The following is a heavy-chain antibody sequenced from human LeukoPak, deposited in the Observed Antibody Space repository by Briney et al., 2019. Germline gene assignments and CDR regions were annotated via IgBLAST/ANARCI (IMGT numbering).Heavy chain of an antibody. V-gene: IGHV3-23*01. J-gene: IGHJ3*02. D-gene: IGHD3-10*01. CDR2: ISGGSIST. Sequence: GGSLRLSCAASGFAFSNYGMSWVRQAPGKGGEWVSAISGGSISTYYADSVEGRFTISRDNSKNTLYLQMNSLRAEDAAVYYCAKDRGPCFSVRGDAFDIWGQGTVVTVSS. CDR1: GFAFSNYG. CDR3: AKDRGPCFSVRGDAFDI.